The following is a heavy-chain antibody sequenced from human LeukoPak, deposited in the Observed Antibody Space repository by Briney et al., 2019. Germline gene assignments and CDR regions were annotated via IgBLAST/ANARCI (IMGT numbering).Heavy chain of an antibody. V-gene: IGHV1-24*01. D-gene: IGHD3-22*01. CDR2: FDPEDGET. CDR1: GYTLTELS. Sequence: ASVKVSCKVSGYTLTELSMHWVRQAPGKGLEWMGGFDPEDGETIYAQKFQGRVTMAEDTSTDTAYMELSSLRSEDTAVYYCATVEFYYDSWFDPWGQGTLVTVSS. J-gene: IGHJ5*02. CDR3: ATVEFYYDSWFDP.